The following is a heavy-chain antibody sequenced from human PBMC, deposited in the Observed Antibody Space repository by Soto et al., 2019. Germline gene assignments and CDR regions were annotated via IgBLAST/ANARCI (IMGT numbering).Heavy chain of an antibody. V-gene: IGHV1-18*01. CDR3: ARRSSSGQQYYYYYYGMDV. CDR2: ISAYNGNT. J-gene: IGHJ6*02. Sequence: AASVKVSCKASGYTFTSYGISWVRQAPGQGLEWMGWISAYNGNTNYAQKLQGRVTMTTDTSTSTAYMELRSLRSDDTAVYYCARRSSSGQQYYYYYYGMDVWGQGTTVTVSS. CDR1: GYTFTSYG. D-gene: IGHD4-4*01.